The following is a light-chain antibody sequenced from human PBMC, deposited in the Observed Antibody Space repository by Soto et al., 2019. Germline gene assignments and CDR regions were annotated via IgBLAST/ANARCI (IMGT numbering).Light chain of an antibody. CDR1: QSVTNSF. CDR2: GIS. Sequence: ENVLTQSPGTLSLSPGERATLSCRASQSVTNSFFAWYQQSPGQAPRLLIYGISSRATGIPDRFSGSGSGTDFTLNISRLEPEDFVVYYCQQYSTLPHTFGQGTKLEVK. CDR3: QQYSTLPHT. J-gene: IGKJ2*01. V-gene: IGKV3-20*01.